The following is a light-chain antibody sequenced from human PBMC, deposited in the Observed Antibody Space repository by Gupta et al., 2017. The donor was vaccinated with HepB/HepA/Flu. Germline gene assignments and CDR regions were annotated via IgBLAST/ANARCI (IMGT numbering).Light chain of an antibody. CDR1: ALPKQY. V-gene: IGLV3-25*03. J-gene: IGLJ2*01. CDR2: KDS. CDR3: QSSYSSGTYPV. Sequence: SYELTQPPSVSVSPGQTARITCSGDALPKQYAYWYQQKPGQAPALVIYKDSERPSGIPERFSGSSSGTTVTLTISGVQAEDEADYYCQSSYSSGTYPVFGGGTKLTVL.